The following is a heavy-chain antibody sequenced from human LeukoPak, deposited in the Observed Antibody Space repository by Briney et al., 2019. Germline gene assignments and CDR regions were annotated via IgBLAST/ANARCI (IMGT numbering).Heavy chain of an antibody. V-gene: IGHV3-30*03. CDR1: GRSFTGYY. J-gene: IGHJ4*02. CDR2: ISYDGSNK. Sequence: LSLTCAVYGRSFTGYYWSWFRQPPGKGLEWVAVISYDGSNKYYADSVKGRFTISRDNSKNTLYLQMNSLRAEDTAVYYCARADSSSWYPSLSYYFDYWGQGTLVTVSS. CDR3: ARADSSSWYPSLSYYFDY. D-gene: IGHD6-13*01.